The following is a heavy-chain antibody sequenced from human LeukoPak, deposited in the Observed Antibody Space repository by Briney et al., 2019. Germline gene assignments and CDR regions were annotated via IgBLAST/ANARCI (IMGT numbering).Heavy chain of an antibody. CDR1: GYTFTSYD. CDR2: MNPNSGNT. D-gene: IGHD6-19*01. V-gene: IGHV1-8*01. Sequence: GASVKVSCKASGYTFTSYDINWVRQATGQGLEWMGWMNPNSGNTGYAQKFQGRVTMTRDTSISTAYMELSSLISDDTAVYYCAIGHSSGWYWGQGTLVTVSS. J-gene: IGHJ4*02. CDR3: AIGHSSGWY.